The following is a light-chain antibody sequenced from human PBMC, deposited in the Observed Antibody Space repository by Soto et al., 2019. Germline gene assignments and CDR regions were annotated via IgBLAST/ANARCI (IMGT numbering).Light chain of an antibody. J-gene: IGKJ2*01. CDR1: QGISTY. Sequence: DIQMTQSPPSLSASVGARVTITCRASQGISTYVNWYQQKPGKAPELLIYAASILRSGVPSRFSGSGSGTEFALSIISRQPEDFATYYCQQSYSTPIYTFGQGTKLE. CDR2: AAS. V-gene: IGKV1-39*01. CDR3: QQSYSTPIYT.